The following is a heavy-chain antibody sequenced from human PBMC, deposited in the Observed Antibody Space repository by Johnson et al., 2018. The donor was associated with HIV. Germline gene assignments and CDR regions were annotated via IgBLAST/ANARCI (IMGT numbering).Heavy chain of an antibody. CDR3: AKTEDRGYRMETGAFDI. CDR1: GFTFSSYA. V-gene: IGHV3-30-3*01. D-gene: IGHD5-18*01. CDR2: ISYDGSNK. J-gene: IGHJ3*02. Sequence: QVQLVESGGGVVQPGRSLRLSCAASGFTFSSYAMHWVRQAPGKGLEWVAVISYDGSNKYYADSVKGRFTISRDNSKNTLYLQMNSLRAEDTAVYYCAKTEDRGYRMETGAFDIWGQG.